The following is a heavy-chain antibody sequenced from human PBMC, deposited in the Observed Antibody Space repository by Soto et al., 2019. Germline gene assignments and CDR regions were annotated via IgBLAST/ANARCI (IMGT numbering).Heavy chain of an antibody. CDR2: IKQDGSER. D-gene: IGHD1-1*01. CDR1: GFTFSTYW. J-gene: IGHJ4*02. CDR3: AKDSGTSDY. V-gene: IGHV3-7*01. Sequence: GGSLRLSCAASGFTFSTYWMSWVRQAPGKGLEWVANIKQDGSERYYVDSVTGRFTISRDNAKNSLYLQMNSLRAEDTAVSYCAKDSGTSDYWGQGTLVTVSS.